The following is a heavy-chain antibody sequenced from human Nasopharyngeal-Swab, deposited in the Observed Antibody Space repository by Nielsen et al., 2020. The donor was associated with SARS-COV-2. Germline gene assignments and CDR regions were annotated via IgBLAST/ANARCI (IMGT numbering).Heavy chain of an antibody. CDR2: INNRGDDT. CDR1: GFTFSLHG. Sequence: GESLKISCAASGFTFSLHGIHWVRQAPGKGLEWVSTINNRGDDTHYVDSVRGRFTVSRDNSKNTLYLQMNSLRGEDTAIYYCVKDLAYDEVSWGQGTLVTVSS. J-gene: IGHJ5*02. CDR3: VKDLAYDEVS. D-gene: IGHD5-12*01. V-gene: IGHV3-23*01.